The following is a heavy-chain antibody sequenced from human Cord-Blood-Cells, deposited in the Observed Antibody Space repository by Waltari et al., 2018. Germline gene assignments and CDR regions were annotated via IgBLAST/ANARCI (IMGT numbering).Heavy chain of an antibody. CDR2: IYYSGST. CDR1: GGSISSSSYY. J-gene: IGHJ3*02. D-gene: IGHD7-27*01. CDR3: ARMSYWGSRAFDI. Sequence: QLQLQGSGPGLVKPSETLSLPCTVSGGSISSSSYYWGWIRQPPGKGLEWIGSIYYSGSTYYNPSLKSRVTISVDTSKNQFSLKLSSVTAADTAVYYCARMSYWGSRAFDIWGQGTMVTVSS. V-gene: IGHV4-39*01.